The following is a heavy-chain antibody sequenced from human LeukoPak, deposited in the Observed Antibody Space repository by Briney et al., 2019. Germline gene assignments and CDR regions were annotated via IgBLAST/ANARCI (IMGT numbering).Heavy chain of an antibody. D-gene: IGHD2-21*02. CDR2: ISGSGGST. CDR3: AKVLSKGGGYLTDF. J-gene: IGHJ4*02. V-gene: IGHV3-23*01. CDR1: GVTFSSYA. Sequence: PGGSLRLSCAASGVTFSSYAMGWVRQFPGKGLEWVSAISGSGGSTYFADSVKGRFTISRDNSKNTLYLQMNSLRVEDSAVYYCAKVLSKGGGYLTDFWGQGTLVTVSS.